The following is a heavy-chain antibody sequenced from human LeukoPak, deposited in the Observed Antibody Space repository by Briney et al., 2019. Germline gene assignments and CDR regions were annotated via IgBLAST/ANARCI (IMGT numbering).Heavy chain of an antibody. V-gene: IGHV1-2*02. J-gene: IGHJ4*02. CDR1: GYTFTGYY. CDR3: ARTPPRYYYDSSGYYSFFDY. Sequence: ASVKVSCKASGYTFTGYYMHWVRQAPGQGLEWMGWINPNSGGTNYAQKLQGRVTMTTDTSTSTAYMELRSLRSDDTAVYYCARTPPRYYYDSSGYYSFFDYWGQGTLSPSPQ. CDR2: INPNSGGT. D-gene: IGHD3-22*01.